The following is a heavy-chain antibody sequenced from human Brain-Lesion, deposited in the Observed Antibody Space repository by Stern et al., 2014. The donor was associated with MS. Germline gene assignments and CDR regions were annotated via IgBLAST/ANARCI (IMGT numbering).Heavy chain of an antibody. CDR3: ARFPASRPHVFDS. CDR2: SDHSGST. V-gene: IGHV4-4*02. CDR1: GGSISSSNW. D-gene: IGHD6-13*01. J-gene: IGHJ4*02. Sequence: VQLVESGPGLVKPSGTLSLTCAVSGGSISSSNWWSWVRQSPGKGLEWIGESDHSGSTIYNPSLKSRVTVSVDKSKNRFSLNLRPVTAADTAVYFCARFPASRPHVFDSWGQGTLVTVSS.